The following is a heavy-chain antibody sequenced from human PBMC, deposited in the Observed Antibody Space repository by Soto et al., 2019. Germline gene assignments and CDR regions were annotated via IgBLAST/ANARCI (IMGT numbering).Heavy chain of an antibody. V-gene: IGHV3-11*05. CDR2: SSNSGSFT. Sequence: GGSLRLSCAASGFTFSDHYMSWIRQAPGKGLEWIGYSSNSGSFTRYADSVKGRFSISRDNAKNSLYLQINSLRGDDTAIYYCARGILSGAGGYKYYYYGMDVWGPGTTVIVSS. CDR1: GFTFSDHY. CDR3: ARGILSGAGGYKYYYYGMDV. J-gene: IGHJ6*02. D-gene: IGHD3-10*01.